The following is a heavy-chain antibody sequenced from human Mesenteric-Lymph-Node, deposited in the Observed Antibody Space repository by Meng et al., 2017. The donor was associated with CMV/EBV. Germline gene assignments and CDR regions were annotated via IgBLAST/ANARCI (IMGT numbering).Heavy chain of an antibody. J-gene: IGHJ6*02. V-gene: IGHV3-11*04. Sequence: LSLTGAASGSTFSGSYMSWVRQAPGKGLEWVSVISGSGGSTYYADSVKGRFTISRDNAKNSLYLQMISLGAEDTAVYYCTRDREVRGVTYYYFGMDVWGQGTTVTVSS. CDR3: TRDREVRGVTYYYFGMDV. D-gene: IGHD3-10*01. CDR1: GSTFSGSY. CDR2: ISGSGGST.